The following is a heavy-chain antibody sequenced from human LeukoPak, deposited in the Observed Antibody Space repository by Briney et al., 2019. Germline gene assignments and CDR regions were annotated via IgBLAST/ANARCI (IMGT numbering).Heavy chain of an antibody. CDR1: GGSISSSSYY. CDR2: IYYSGST. D-gene: IGHD6-6*01. CDR3: ARSPLIAARPIGANWLDP. Sequence: SETLSLTCTVSGGSISSSSYYWGWIRQPPGKGLEWIGSIYYSGSTYYNPSLKSRVTISVDTSKNQFSLKLSSVTAADTAVYYCARSPLIAARPIGANWLDPWGQGTLVTVSS. V-gene: IGHV4-39*01. J-gene: IGHJ5*02.